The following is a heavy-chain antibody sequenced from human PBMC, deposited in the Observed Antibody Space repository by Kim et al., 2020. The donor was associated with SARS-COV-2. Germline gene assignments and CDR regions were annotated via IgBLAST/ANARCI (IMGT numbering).Heavy chain of an antibody. CDR3: ARSYGDQAFDV. D-gene: IGHD4-17*01. Sequence: GESLKISCKGSGYTFTTSWIAWLRQMPGKGLEYMGIIYPGDSGTRYNQSFEGQVTISDDKSISTVFLHWGSLKASDTAMYYCARSYGDQAFDVWGQGTMITVSS. J-gene: IGHJ3*01. CDR2: IYPGDSGT. V-gene: IGHV5-51*01. CDR1: GYTFTTSW.